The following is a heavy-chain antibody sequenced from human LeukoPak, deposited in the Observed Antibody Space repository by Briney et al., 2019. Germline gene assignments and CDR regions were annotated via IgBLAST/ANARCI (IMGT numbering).Heavy chain of an antibody. CDR3: ARLMVGQAGVGATHFDY. D-gene: IGHD1-26*01. Sequence: GGSLRLSCVVSGFTFSTYGTHWVRQAPGKGLEWLTFIRHDGTEKYYADFVKGRFTISRDNSRNTLYLQVNSLGPEDTAVYYCARLMVGQAGVGATHFDYWGKGTLVSVSS. CDR1: GFTFSTYG. V-gene: IGHV3-30*02. J-gene: IGHJ4*02. CDR2: IRHDGTEK.